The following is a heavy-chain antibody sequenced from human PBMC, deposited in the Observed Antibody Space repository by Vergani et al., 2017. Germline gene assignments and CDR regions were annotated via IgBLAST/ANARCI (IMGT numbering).Heavy chain of an antibody. D-gene: IGHD7-27*01. J-gene: IGHJ6*02. CDR3: ASPRTAENPPKPLYYFYGLDF. CDR2: ITPFFPTG. CDR1: GGTFNIYS. Sequence: QVHLVQSVAEVKKPGSSVKVSCKASGGTFNIYSVSWVRQAPGQGLEWMGGITPFFPTGHFAQKFQGRVTITADKSATTVYMELTNLKSEDTAVYYCASPRTAENPPKPLYYFYGLDFWGQGTTVTVSS. V-gene: IGHV1-69*14.